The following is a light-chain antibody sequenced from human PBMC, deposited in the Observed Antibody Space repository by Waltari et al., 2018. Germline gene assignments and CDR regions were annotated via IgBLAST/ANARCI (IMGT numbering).Light chain of an antibody. CDR3: AGWDGSLNGYV. CDR2: NNN. V-gene: IGLV1-44*01. CDR1: SSNIGSSY. J-gene: IGLJ2*01. Sequence: QSVLTHPPSASGTPGQRVTISCSGSSSNIGSSYVTWYQQPPGTATKLVIYNNNKRPSGVPDRFSGSKYGTSASLAISGLQSEDEADYYCAGWDGSLNGYVFGGGTRLTVL.